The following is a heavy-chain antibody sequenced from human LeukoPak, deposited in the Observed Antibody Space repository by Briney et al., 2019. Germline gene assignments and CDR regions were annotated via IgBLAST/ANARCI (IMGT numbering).Heavy chain of an antibody. CDR3: ARRRAVAGLVYYFDY. Sequence: GESLKISCKGSGYSFTSHWIGWVRQMPGKGLEWMGIIYPGDSDTRYSPSFQGQVTISADKSISTAYLQWSSLKASDTAMYYCARRRAVAGLVYYFDYWGQGTLVTVSS. D-gene: IGHD6-19*01. V-gene: IGHV5-51*01. CDR2: IYPGDSDT. CDR1: GYSFTSHW. J-gene: IGHJ4*02.